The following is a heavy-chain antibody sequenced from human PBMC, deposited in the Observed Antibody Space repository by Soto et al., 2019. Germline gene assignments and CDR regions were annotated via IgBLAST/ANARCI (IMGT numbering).Heavy chain of an antibody. CDR1: GFTVSSKY. V-gene: IGHV3-66*01. CDR2: IQSGGIT. D-gene: IGHD2-15*01. CDR3: ARDDIPCSGGSWCGVPVDA. Sequence: EVQLVESGGGLVQPGGSLRLSCAASGFTVSSKYMSWVRQAPGKGLEWVSLIQSGGITYYSDSVKGRFTISRDRSKNMLHLQRDTPSAAASAVYTYARDDIPCSGGSWCGVPVDAWGKGTTVTVSS. J-gene: IGHJ6*04.